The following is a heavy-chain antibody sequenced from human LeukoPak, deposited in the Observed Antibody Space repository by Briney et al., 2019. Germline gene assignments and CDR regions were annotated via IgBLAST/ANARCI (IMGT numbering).Heavy chain of an antibody. J-gene: IGHJ4*02. CDR3: ERDGRGNSPDY. CDR1: GITLSFHA. Sequence: GGALRLSCAVSGITLSFHAMHGVRQAPRRGREGGAVIWNDGSNKYYADSVKGRFTISRENSKNTLHLQMHSLRADDTAVYYCERDGRGNSPDYWGQGTLVSVSS. CDR2: IWNDGSNK. V-gene: IGHV3-33*01. D-gene: IGHD4-23*01.